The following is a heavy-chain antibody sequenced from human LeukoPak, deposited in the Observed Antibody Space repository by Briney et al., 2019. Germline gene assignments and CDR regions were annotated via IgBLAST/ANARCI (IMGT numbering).Heavy chain of an antibody. V-gene: IGHV1-8*03. CDR2: MNPNSGNT. J-gene: IGHJ6*03. CDR3: ARGAPDFGSVYYMDV. Sequence: ASVKASCKASRYSFTSYDINWVRQATGQGLEWMGWMNPNSGNTGYAQKFQGRVTITRNTSISIAYMELSSLRSEDTAVYYCARGAPDFGSVYYMDVWGKGTTVTVSS. CDR1: RYSFTSYD. D-gene: IGHD3-3*01.